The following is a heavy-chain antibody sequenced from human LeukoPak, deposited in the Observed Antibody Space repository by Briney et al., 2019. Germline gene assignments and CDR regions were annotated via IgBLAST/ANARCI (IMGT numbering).Heavy chain of an antibody. CDR3: ALGYCSSTSCYELDY. Sequence: ASVKASCKASGYTFTGYYMHWVRQAPGQGLEWMGWISAYNGNTNYAQKLQGRVTMTTDTSTSTAYMELRSLRSDDTAVYYCALGYCSSTSCYELDYWGQGTLVTVSS. CDR1: GYTFTGYY. J-gene: IGHJ4*02. V-gene: IGHV1-18*04. D-gene: IGHD2-2*01. CDR2: ISAYNGNT.